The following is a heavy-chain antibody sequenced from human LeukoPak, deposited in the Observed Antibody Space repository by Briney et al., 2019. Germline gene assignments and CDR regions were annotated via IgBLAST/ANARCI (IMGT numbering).Heavy chain of an antibody. CDR2: ISSSSSTI. D-gene: IGHD6-13*01. Sequence: GGSLRLSCAASGFTFSSYSMNWVRQAPGKGLEWVSYISSSSSTIYYADSVKGRFTISRDNAKNSLYLQMNSLRAEDTAVYYCARSGGSSSWRHFDYWGQGTLVTVSS. J-gene: IGHJ4*02. CDR1: GFTFSSYS. CDR3: ARSGGSSSWRHFDY. V-gene: IGHV3-48*04.